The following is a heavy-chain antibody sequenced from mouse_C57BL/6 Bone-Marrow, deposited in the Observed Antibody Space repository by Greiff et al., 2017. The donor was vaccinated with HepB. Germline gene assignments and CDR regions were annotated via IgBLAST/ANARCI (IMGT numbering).Heavy chain of an antibody. CDR3: TGNLFAY. CDR2: IDPETGGT. J-gene: IGHJ3*01. D-gene: IGHD2-1*01. CDR1: GYTFTDYE. V-gene: IGHV1-15*01. Sequence: QVQLKQSGAELVRPGASVTLSCKASGYTFTDYEMHWVKQTPVHGLEWIGAIDPETGGTAYNQKFKGKAILTADKSSSTAYMELRSLTSEDSAVYYCTGNLFAYWGQGTLVTVSA.